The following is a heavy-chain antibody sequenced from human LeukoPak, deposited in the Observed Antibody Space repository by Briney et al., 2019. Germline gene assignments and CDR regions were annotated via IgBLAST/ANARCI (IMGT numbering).Heavy chain of an antibody. CDR3: AREDGYSSSWYSDY. D-gene: IGHD6-13*01. CDR1: GFTFSNYW. Sequence: PGGSLRLSCAASGFTFSNYWMHWVRRAPGKGLVWVSRINSDGSITTYADSVKGRFTISRDNAKNSLYLQMNSLRAEDTAVYYCAREDGYSSSWYSDYWGQGTLVTVSS. V-gene: IGHV3-74*03. J-gene: IGHJ4*02. CDR2: INSDGSIT.